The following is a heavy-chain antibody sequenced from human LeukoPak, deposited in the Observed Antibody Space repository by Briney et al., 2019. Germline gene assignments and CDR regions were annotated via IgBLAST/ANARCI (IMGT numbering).Heavy chain of an antibody. J-gene: IGHJ6*03. CDR3: ARGHSIEPYYYYYYMDV. D-gene: IGHD4-11*01. V-gene: IGHV4-61*02. Sequence: PSETLSLTCTVSGDSINSGNHYWSWIRQPAGKGLEWIGRIYSSGTTTYNPSLKSRVTMSVDTSKNQFSLKLSSVAAADTAVYYCARGHSIEPYYYYYYMDVWGKGTTVTVSS. CDR2: IYSSGTT. CDR1: GDSINSGNHY.